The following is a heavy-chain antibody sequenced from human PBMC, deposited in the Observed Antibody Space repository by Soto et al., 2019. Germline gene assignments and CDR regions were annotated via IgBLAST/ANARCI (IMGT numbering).Heavy chain of an antibody. Sequence: PGGSLRLSCAASGFTFSSYEMNWVRQAPGKGLEWLSYISGSGTIILHADSVKGRFTISRDNAKNSLYLQMNSLRVEDTAVYYCARGWDFWIDLYGSDAFDPWGQGTMVTVS. J-gene: IGHJ3*01. V-gene: IGHV3-48*03. D-gene: IGHD3-3*01. CDR3: ARGWDFWIDLYGSDAFDP. CDR1: GFTFSSYE. CDR2: ISGSGTII.